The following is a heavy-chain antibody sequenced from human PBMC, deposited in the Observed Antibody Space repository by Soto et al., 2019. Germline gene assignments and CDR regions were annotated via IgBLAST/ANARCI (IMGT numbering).Heavy chain of an antibody. CDR2: ISGSGGST. D-gene: IGHD6-19*01. Sequence: GGSLRLSCAASGFTFSSYAMSWVRQAPGKGLEWVSAISGSGGSTYYADSVKGRFTISRDNSKNTLYLQMNSLRAEDTAVYYCAKDSHEAVAGTVDYWGQGTLVTVSS. CDR3: AKDSHEAVAGTVDY. V-gene: IGHV3-23*01. J-gene: IGHJ4*02. CDR1: GFTFSSYA.